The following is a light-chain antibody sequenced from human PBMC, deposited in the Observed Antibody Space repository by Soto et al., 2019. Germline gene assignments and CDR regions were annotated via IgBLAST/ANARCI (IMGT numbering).Light chain of an antibody. J-gene: IGLJ1*01. Sequence: VLTQPPSVSSAPGQKVTISCSGSSSNIGGNSVSWYQQLPGTAPKLLIYDDNKRPSGIPDRFSGSKSGTSATLGITGFQTGDEADYYCGSWDSSMSAYVFGTGTKVTVL. CDR2: DDN. V-gene: IGLV1-51*01. CDR3: GSWDSSMSAYV. CDR1: SSNIGGNS.